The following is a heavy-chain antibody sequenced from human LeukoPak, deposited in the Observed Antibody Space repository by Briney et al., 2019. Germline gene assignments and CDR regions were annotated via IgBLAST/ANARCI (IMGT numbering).Heavy chain of an antibody. CDR3: ARRHCTGGSCYLDY. CDR1: GFTFSSFW. Sequence: PGGSLRLSCAASGFTFSSFWMSWVRQAPGKGLEWVANIKEDGSEKYYVDSVKGRFTISRDNAKNSLFLQMNSLRTEDTAVYYCARRHCTGGSCYLDYWGQGTLVTVSS. J-gene: IGHJ4*02. V-gene: IGHV3-7*01. D-gene: IGHD2-15*01. CDR2: IKEDGSEK.